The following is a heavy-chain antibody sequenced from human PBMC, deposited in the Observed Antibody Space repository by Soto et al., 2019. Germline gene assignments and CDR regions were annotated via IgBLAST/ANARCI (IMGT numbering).Heavy chain of an antibody. D-gene: IGHD3-10*01. V-gene: IGHV3-7*03. J-gene: IGHJ6*02. CDR1: GFIFSNYL. CDR3: ANARFRGTEL. Sequence: GGSLRLSCAASGFIFSNYLMNWVRQAPGKGLEWVATIKEDGNNRHYVDSVEGRFTISRDNTKNSLYLQMNGLRAEDTAIYYCANARFRGTELWGQGTTVIVSS. CDR2: IKEDGNNR.